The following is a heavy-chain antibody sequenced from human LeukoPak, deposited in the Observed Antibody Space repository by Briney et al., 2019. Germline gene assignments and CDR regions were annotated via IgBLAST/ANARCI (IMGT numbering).Heavy chain of an antibody. Sequence: SETLSLTCTVSGGSISSYYWSWIRQPPGKGLEWIGYIYYSGSTNYNPSLKSRVTISVDTSKNQFSLKLSSVTVADTAVYYCARRGRGYVWGSYRYSAYYFDYWGQGTLVTVSS. CDR3: ARRGRGYVWGSYRYSAYYFDY. J-gene: IGHJ4*02. D-gene: IGHD3-16*02. CDR1: GGSISSYY. CDR2: IYYSGST. V-gene: IGHV4-59*08.